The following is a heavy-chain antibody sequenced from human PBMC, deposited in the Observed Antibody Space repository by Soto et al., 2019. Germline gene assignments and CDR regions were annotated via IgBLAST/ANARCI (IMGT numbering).Heavy chain of an antibody. D-gene: IGHD4-17*01. CDR2: INYSGST. V-gene: IGHV4-39*01. J-gene: IGHJ4*02. CDR3: ARGFPTVVTVDY. Sequence: SETLSLTCIVSSGSMSSSLNHWGWIRQPPGKGLEWIGNINYSGSTYYNPSLKSRVTISVDTSKNQFSLKLSSVTAADTAVYYCARGFPTVVTVDYWGQGTLVTVSS. CDR1: SGSMSSSLNH.